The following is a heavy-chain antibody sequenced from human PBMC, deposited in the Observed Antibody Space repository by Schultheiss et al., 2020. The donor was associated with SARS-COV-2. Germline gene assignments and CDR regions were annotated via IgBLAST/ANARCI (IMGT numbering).Heavy chain of an antibody. Sequence: GGSLRLSCAASGFTFDDYAMHWVRQAPGKGLEWVSGISWNSGSIGYADSVKGRFTISRDNAKNSLYLQMNSLRAEDTALYYCARGGYSYGIAYYYGMDVWGQGTTVTVSS. CDR3: ARGGYSYGIAYYYGMDV. V-gene: IGHV3-9*01. J-gene: IGHJ6*02. CDR2: ISWNSGSI. CDR1: GFTFDDYA. D-gene: IGHD5-18*01.